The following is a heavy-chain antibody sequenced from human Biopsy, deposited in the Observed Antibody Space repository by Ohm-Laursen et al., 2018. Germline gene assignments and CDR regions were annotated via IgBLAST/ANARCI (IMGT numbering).Heavy chain of an antibody. V-gene: IGHV1-24*01. CDR3: AADINVWNVNY. CDR1: GYTPTELS. J-gene: IGHJ4*02. CDR2: FAPENGKT. Sequence: ASVKVSCKASGYTPTELSMHWVRQAPGRGLEWMGGFAPENGKTIYAQKFQGRVTMTEDTSTDTAYMELSSLRSEDTAVYYCAADINVWNVNYWGQGTQVTVSS. D-gene: IGHD1-1*01.